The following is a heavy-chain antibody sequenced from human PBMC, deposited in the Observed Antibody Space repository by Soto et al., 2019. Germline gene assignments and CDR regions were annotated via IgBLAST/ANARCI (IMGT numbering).Heavy chain of an antibody. J-gene: IGHJ4*02. D-gene: IGHD7-27*01. Sequence: XSVKVSCKAAGYTFSSYSMRWVRQAPGQRLEWMGWINAGYGNTKSSQKFQDRVTISRDTSASTAYMELTSLRSEDTAVYYCARDTGDGTFDFWGQGTLVTVSS. CDR2: INAGYGNT. CDR1: GYTFSSYS. CDR3: ARDTGDGTFDF. V-gene: IGHV1-3*01.